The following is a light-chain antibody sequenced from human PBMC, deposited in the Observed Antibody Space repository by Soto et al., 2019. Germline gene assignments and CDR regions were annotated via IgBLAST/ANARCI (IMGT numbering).Light chain of an antibody. CDR1: QSVSRY. Sequence: DIVLTQSPATLSLSPGQRATLSCRASQSVSRYLAWYQQKPGQAPRLLIYDASNRATGIPARFSGSVYGTDFTLTISSLEPEDFAVDYCQQRSDWPSTVGGGTKVEI. V-gene: IGKV3-11*01. J-gene: IGKJ4*01. CDR2: DAS. CDR3: QQRSDWPST.